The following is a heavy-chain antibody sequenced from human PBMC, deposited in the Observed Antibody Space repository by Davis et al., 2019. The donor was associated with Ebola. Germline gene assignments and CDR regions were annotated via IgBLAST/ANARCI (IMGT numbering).Heavy chain of an antibody. CDR2: ISAYNGNT. D-gene: IGHD5-18*01. CDR3: ASGYSYGFGYYYYMDV. CDR1: GYTFTSYG. V-gene: IGHV1-18*01. J-gene: IGHJ6*03. Sequence: ASVKVSCKASGYTFTSYGISWVRQAPGQGLEWMGWISAYNGNTNYAQKLQGRVTMTTDTSTSTAYMELRSLRSDDTAVYYCASGYSYGFGYYYYMDVWGKGTTVTVSS.